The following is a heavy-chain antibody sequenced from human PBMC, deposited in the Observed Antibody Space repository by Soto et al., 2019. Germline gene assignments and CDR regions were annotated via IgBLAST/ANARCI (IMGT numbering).Heavy chain of an antibody. D-gene: IGHD1-26*01. J-gene: IGHJ5*02. V-gene: IGHV4-4*02. CDR2: IYHSGKT. Sequence: VQLRQSGPGLVKPSGTLSLTCAVSGGSISSSNWWTWVRQAPGKGLEWIGEIYHSGKTYYNPSLKGRVTIPVDKSNNQFSLKLNSVTAADTAVYYCATLPPRVVASLLPIPTWGQGTLVTVSS. CDR1: GGSISSSNW. CDR3: ATLPPRVVASLLPIPT.